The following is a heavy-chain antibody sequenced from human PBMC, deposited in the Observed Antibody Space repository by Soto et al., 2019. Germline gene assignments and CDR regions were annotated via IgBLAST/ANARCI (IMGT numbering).Heavy chain of an antibody. D-gene: IGHD3-16*02. CDR1: GDSVSSNSAA. CDR3: ARARGDYIWGSYHPNYFDY. V-gene: IGHV6-1*01. J-gene: IGHJ4*02. CDR2: TYYRSKWYN. Sequence: TLSLTCAISGDSVSSNSAAWNWIRQSPSRGLEWLGRTYYRSKWYNDYAVSVKSRITINPDTSKNQFSLQLNSVTPEDTAVYYCARARGDYIWGSYHPNYFDYWGQGTLVTVSS.